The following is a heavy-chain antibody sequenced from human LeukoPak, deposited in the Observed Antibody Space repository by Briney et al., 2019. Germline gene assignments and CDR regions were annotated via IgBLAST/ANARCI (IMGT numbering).Heavy chain of an antibody. J-gene: IGHJ4*02. CDR2: ISISGSYI. CDR1: GFTFSDYS. V-gene: IGHV3-21*01. CDR3: ARGRYDVLAGYQPPYFDY. Sequence: PGGSLRLSCAASGFTFSDYSINWVRQAPGKGLEWVSSISISGSYIYNADPVKGRFTTSNTNAKDSLYLQMNSLRAEDTAVYYCARGRYDVLAGYQPPYFDYWGQGTLVTVSS. D-gene: IGHD3-9*01.